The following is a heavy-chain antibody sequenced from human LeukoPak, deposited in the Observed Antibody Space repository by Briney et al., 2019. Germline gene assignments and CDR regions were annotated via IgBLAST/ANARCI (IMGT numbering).Heavy chain of an antibody. CDR2: INPNSGGT. Sequence: ASVKVSCKASGYTFTGYYMHWVRQAPGQGLEWMGWINPNSGGTNYAQKFQGRVTMTRGTSISTAYMELSRLRSDDTAVYYCARNLVVVTAILGYRGQGTLVTVSS. CDR3: ARNLVVVTAILGY. D-gene: IGHD2-21*02. J-gene: IGHJ4*02. CDR1: GYTFTGYY. V-gene: IGHV1-2*02.